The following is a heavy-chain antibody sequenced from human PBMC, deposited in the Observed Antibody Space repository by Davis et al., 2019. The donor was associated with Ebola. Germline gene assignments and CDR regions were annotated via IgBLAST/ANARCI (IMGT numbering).Heavy chain of an antibody. V-gene: IGHV1-18*01. CDR2: ISPYNGLT. J-gene: IGHJ4*02. CDR3: ARGGGSTHSGIDY. CDR1: GYTFTNQG. D-gene: IGHD3-10*01. Sequence: ASVKVPRMPSGYTFTNQGIIWLRQAPGQGPEWVGWISPYNGLTNYVQKLQGRVTMTTDTSTSIAYMELRSLRSDDTAVYYCARGGGSTHSGIDYWGQGTLVTVSS.